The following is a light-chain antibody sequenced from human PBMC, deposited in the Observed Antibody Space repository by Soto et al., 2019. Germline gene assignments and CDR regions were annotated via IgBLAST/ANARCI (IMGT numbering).Light chain of an antibody. J-gene: IGKJ1*01. CDR2: GAS. Sequence: EIVLTQSPGTLSLSPGERATLSCRASQSVSSNYLAWYQQKSGQAPRLLIYGASSRATGIPDRFSGSGSGTDFTLTISRLELEDFAVYYCQQYGGSPRTFGQGTKVAIK. CDR3: QQYGGSPRT. CDR1: QSVSSNY. V-gene: IGKV3-20*01.